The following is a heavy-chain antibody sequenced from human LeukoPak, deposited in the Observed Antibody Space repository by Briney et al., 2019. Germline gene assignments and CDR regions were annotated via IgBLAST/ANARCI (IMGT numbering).Heavy chain of an antibody. CDR1: GGSISSGSYY. D-gene: IGHD6-19*01. CDR2: IYTSGST. V-gene: IGHV4-61*02. CDR3: ARTKQWLAFDI. Sequence: SETLSLTCTVSGGSISSGSYYWSWIRQPAGKGLEWIGRIYTSGSTNYNPALKSRVTILIDTSKNQFSLRLSSMTAADTAVYYCARTKQWLAFDIWGQGTMVTVSS. J-gene: IGHJ3*02.